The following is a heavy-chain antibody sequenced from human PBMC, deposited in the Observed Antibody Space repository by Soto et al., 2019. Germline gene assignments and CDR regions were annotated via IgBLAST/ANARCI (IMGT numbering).Heavy chain of an antibody. J-gene: IGHJ4*02. V-gene: IGHV3-30-3*01. Sequence: GGSMRLSCAASGFTFSSYAMHWVRQAPGKGLEWVAVISYDGSNKYYADSVKARFTISRDNSKNTLYLQMNSLRAEDTAVYYCARDPHDIRGHVDYWGQGALVTVSS. CDR3: ARDPHDIRGHVDY. CDR2: ISYDGSNK. D-gene: IGHD3-22*01. CDR1: GFTFSSYA.